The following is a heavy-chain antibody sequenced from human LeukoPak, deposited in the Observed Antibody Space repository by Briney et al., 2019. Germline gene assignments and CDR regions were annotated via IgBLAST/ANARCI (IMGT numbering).Heavy chain of an antibody. CDR2: IRYDGSNK. CDR3: ARSPYSSGWYGGDY. J-gene: IGHJ4*02. Sequence: GGSLRLSCAASGFTFSSYGMHWVRQAPGKGLEWVAFIRYDGSNKYYADSVKGRFTISRDNSKNTLYLQMNSLRAEDTAVYYCARSPYSSGWYGGDYWGQGTLVTVSS. D-gene: IGHD6-19*01. CDR1: GFTFSSYG. V-gene: IGHV3-30*02.